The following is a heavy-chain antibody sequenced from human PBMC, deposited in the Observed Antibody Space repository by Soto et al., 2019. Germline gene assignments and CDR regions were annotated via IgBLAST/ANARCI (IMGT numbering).Heavy chain of an antibody. CDR3: ARADDFWSGLNWFDP. CDR1: GYTFTSYA. Sequence: QVQLVQSGAEVKKPGASVKVSCKASGYTFTSYAMHWVRQAPGQRLEWMGWINADNGNTKYSQKFQGRVTITRDTSASTAYMELSSLRSEDTAVYYCARADDFWSGLNWFDPWGQGTLVTVSS. J-gene: IGHJ5*02. CDR2: INADNGNT. V-gene: IGHV1-3*01. D-gene: IGHD3-3*01.